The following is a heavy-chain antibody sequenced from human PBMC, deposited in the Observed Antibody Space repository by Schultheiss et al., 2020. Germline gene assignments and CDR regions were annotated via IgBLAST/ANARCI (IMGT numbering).Heavy chain of an antibody. J-gene: IGHJ3*02. CDR1: GGSISSGGYY. D-gene: IGHD4-23*01. CDR3: ARERSIRSRARNSHAFDI. V-gene: IGHV4-31*03. CDR2: IYYSGST. Sequence: SATLSLTCTVSGGSISSGGYYWSWIRQHPGKGLEWIGYIYYSGSTYYNPSLKSRVTISVDTSKNQFSLKLSSVTAADTAVYYCARERSIRSRARNSHAFDIWGKGKM.